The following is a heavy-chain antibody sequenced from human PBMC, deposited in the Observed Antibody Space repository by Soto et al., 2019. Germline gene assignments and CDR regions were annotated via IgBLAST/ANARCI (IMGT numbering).Heavy chain of an antibody. V-gene: IGHV5-51*01. Sequence: GESLKISCKGSGYSFTSYWIGWVRQMPGKGLEWMGIIYPGDSDTRYSPSFQGQVTISADKSISTAYLQWSSLKASDTAMYYCARLPGLRLRYYYYYGMDVWGQGTTVTVSS. CDR1: GYSFTSYW. CDR2: IYPGDSDT. D-gene: IGHD5-12*01. J-gene: IGHJ6*02. CDR3: ARLPGLRLRYYYYYGMDV.